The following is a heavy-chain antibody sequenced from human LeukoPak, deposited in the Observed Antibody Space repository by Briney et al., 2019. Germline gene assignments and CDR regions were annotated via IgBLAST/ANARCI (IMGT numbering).Heavy chain of an antibody. J-gene: IGHJ4*02. CDR2: IYSGGST. CDR3: ARDLGYCSSTSCYAGDY. CDR1: GFTFSNYG. Sequence: GGSLRLSCAASGFTFSNYGMSWVRQAPGKGLEWVSVIYSGGSTYYADSVKGRFTISRDNSKNTLYLQMNSLRAEDTAVYYCARDLGYCSSTSCYAGDYWGQGTLVTVSS. D-gene: IGHD2-2*01. V-gene: IGHV3-53*01.